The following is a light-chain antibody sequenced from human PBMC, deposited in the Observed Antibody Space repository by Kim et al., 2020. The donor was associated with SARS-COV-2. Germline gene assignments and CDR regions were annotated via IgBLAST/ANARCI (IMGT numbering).Light chain of an antibody. Sequence: SYELTQPPSVSVAPGKMATITCGGNKIGSKSVHWYQQKPGQAPVLVIYSDSDRPSGIPERFSGSNSGNTATLTISRVEAGDEADFYCQVWDSGSDHWAFGGGTQLTVL. CDR2: SDS. V-gene: IGLV3-21*04. CDR1: KIGSKS. J-gene: IGLJ3*02. CDR3: QVWDSGSDHWA.